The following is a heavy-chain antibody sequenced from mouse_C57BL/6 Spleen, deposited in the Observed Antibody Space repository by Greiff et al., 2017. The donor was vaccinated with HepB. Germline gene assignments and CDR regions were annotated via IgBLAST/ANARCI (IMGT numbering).Heavy chain of an antibody. CDR2: ISYDGSN. D-gene: IGHD2-4*01. V-gene: IGHV3-6*01. J-gene: IGHJ3*01. Sequence: EVKLQESGPGLVKPSQSLSLTCSVTGYSITSGYYWNWIRQFPGNKLEWMGYISYDGSNNYNPSLKNRISITRDTSKNQFFLKLNSVTTEDTATYYCARDRGDYDEGFAYWGQGTLVTVSA. CDR1: GYSITSGYY. CDR3: ARDRGDYDEGFAY.